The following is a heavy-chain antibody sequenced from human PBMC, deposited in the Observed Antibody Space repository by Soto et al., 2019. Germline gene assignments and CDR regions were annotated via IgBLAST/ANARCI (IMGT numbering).Heavy chain of an antibody. D-gene: IGHD4-17*01. J-gene: IGHJ3*02. CDR2: IYYSGST. Sequence: SETLSLTCTVSGGSISSYYWSWIRQPPGKGLEWIGYIYYSGSTNYNPSLKSRVTISVDTSKNQFSLKLSSVTAADTAVYYCARDPLQYGDPNDAFDIWGQGTMVTVSS. V-gene: IGHV4-59*01. CDR1: GGSISSYY. CDR3: ARDPLQYGDPNDAFDI.